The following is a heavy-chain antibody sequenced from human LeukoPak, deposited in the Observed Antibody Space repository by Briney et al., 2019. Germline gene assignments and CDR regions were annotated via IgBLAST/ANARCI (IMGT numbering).Heavy chain of an antibody. V-gene: IGHV4-59*11. Sequence: SETLSLTCTVSGGSISSHYWSWIRQPPGEGLEWIGYIYYSGSTNYNPSLKSRVTISVDTSKNQFSLKLSSVTAADTAVYYCARGLLDYWGQGTLVIVSS. CDR2: IYYSGST. J-gene: IGHJ4*02. CDR3: ARGLLDY. D-gene: IGHD3-3*01. CDR1: GGSISSHY.